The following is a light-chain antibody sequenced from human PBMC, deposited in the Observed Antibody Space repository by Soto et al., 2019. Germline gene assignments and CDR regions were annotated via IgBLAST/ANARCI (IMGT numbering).Light chain of an antibody. V-gene: IGKV3-20*01. CDR1: QSVSSSY. J-gene: IGKJ1*01. CDR3: RQYGSSPWT. Sequence: EIVLTQSPGTLSLSPGERATLSCRASQSVSSSYLAWYQQKPGQAPRLLIYGASSRATGIPDRFSGSGSGTDFTLTISRLEPEDFAVYYCRQYGSSPWTCGRGTKVEIK. CDR2: GAS.